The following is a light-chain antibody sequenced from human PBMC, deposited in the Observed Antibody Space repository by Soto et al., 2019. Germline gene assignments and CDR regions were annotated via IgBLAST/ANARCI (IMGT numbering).Light chain of an antibody. CDR2: AAS. CDR3: QQSSSTPQT. Sequence: DIQMTQSPSSLSASVGDRVTITCRASQSISSYLNWYQQKPGKAPKLLIYAASSLQSWVPSRFSGSGSGTDFTLAITSLQPEDFATYYCQQSSSTPQTFGQGTTVDI. V-gene: IGKV1-39*01. CDR1: QSISSY. J-gene: IGKJ1*01.